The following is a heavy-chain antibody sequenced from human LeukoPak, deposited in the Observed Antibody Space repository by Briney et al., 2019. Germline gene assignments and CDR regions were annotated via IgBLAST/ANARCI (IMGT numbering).Heavy chain of an antibody. D-gene: IGHD2-21*01. CDR2: ISSSSSYT. V-gene: IGHV3-11*05. Sequence: GGSLRLSCAASGFTFSDYYMSWIRQAPGRGLEWVSYISSSSSYTNYADSVKGRFTISRDNAKNSLYLQMNSLRAEDTAVYYCARVFGLHYFDYWGQGTLVTVSS. CDR3: ARVFGLHYFDY. CDR1: GFTFSDYY. J-gene: IGHJ4*02.